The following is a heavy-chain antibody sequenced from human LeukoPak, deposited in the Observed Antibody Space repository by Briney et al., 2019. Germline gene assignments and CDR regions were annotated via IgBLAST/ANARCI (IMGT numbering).Heavy chain of an antibody. D-gene: IGHD3-22*01. V-gene: IGHV1-18*01. CDR3: ARDKAYYYDSSGYPDAFDI. CDR2: ISAYNGNT. CDR1: GYTFTSYG. Sequence: GGSVKVSCKASGYTFTSYGISWVRQAPGQGLEWMGWISAYNGNTNYTQKLQGRVTMTTDTSTSTAYMELRSLRSDDTAAYYCARDKAYYYDSSGYPDAFDIWGQGTMVTVSS. J-gene: IGHJ3*02.